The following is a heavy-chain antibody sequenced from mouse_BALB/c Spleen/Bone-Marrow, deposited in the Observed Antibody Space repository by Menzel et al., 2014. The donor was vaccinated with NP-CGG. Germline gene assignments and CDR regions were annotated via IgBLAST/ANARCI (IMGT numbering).Heavy chain of an antibody. V-gene: IGHV1-9*01. D-gene: IGHD2-14*01. CDR1: GYPFSSYW. CDR3: ARYYRYDY. J-gene: IGHJ2*01. Sequence: QVQLKQAGAELMKPGASVEISCKATGYPFSSYWIEWVKQRAGHGLEWIGEILPGSGSTNYNEKFKGKATFTADTSSNTAYMQLSSLTSEDSAVYYCARYYRYDYWGRGTTLTVSS. CDR2: ILPGSGST.